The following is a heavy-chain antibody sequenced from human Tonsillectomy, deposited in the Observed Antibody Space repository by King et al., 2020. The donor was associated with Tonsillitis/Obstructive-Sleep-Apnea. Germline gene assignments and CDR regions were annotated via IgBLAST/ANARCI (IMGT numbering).Heavy chain of an antibody. V-gene: IGHV3-33*01. CDR3: SRGSLAAACAKVLGYYYMDV. D-gene: IGHD6-13*01. CDR2: IWYDGSNT. J-gene: IGHJ6*03. Sequence: VQLVESGGGVVQPGRSLRLSCAASGFTFSSYGMHWVRQAPGKGLEWVAVIWYDGSNTYCSDSVKGRFTISRDNSKNTLYLQMNSLRVEDTAVYYCSRGSLAAACAKVLGYYYMDVGGKGTTVTVSS. CDR1: GFTFSSYG.